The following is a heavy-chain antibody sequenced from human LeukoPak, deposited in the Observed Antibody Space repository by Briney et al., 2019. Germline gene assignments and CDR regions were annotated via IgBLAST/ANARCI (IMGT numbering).Heavy chain of an antibody. J-gene: IGHJ1*01. D-gene: IGHD2-8*01. V-gene: IGHV4-39*07. CDR3: AGLGVMVLVYQSES. CDR2: ISYSGNT. CDR1: GGSVSSSKYL. Sequence: SETLSLTCAVSGGSVSSSKYLWGWIRQPPGKELEWIGSISYSGNTDYNPSLKSRVTLSVDTSKNQFSLKLTSVTAADSAVYYCAGLGVMVLVYQSESWGQGTPVTVPS.